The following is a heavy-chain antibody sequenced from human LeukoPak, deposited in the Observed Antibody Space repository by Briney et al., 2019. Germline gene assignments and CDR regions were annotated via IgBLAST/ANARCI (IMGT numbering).Heavy chain of an antibody. V-gene: IGHV3-11*01. CDR2: ISSSGSTI. CDR3: ASVRGAAAFDAFDI. J-gene: IGHJ3*02. D-gene: IGHD6-13*01. Sequence: GGSLRLSCAASGFIFSDYYMSWIRQAPGKGLEWVSYISSSGSTIYYADSVKGRFTISRDNAKTSLYLHMNSLRADDTAVYYCASVRGAAAFDAFDIWGQGTMVTVSS. CDR1: GFIFSDYY.